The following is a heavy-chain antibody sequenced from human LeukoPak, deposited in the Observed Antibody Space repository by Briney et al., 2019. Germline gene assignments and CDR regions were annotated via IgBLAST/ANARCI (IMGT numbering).Heavy chain of an antibody. CDR3: AKSFGYYGSGSYPDAFDI. CDR1: GFTFSTYN. V-gene: IGHV3-23*01. D-gene: IGHD3-10*01. Sequence: PGESLRLSCAASGFTFSTYNMNWVRQAPGKGLEWVSAISGSGGSTYYADSVKGRFTISRDNSKNTLYLQMNSLRAEDTAVYYCAKSFGYYGSGSYPDAFDIWGQGTMVTVSS. CDR2: ISGSGGST. J-gene: IGHJ3*02.